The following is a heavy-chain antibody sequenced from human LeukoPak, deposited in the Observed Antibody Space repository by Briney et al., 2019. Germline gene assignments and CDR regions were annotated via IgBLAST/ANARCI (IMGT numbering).Heavy chain of an antibody. J-gene: IGHJ4*02. V-gene: IGHV3-23*01. CDR1: GFTFSSYA. D-gene: IGHD3-10*01. Sequence: GGSLRLSCAASGFTFSSYAMSWVRQAPGKGLEWVSGISGSGGSTYYADSVKGRFTISRDNSKNMLYLQMSSLRAEDTAVYYCARDLSKTDNYYGSGSYYRRWGQGTLVTVSS. CDR3: ARDLSKTDNYYGSGSYYRR. CDR2: ISGSGGST.